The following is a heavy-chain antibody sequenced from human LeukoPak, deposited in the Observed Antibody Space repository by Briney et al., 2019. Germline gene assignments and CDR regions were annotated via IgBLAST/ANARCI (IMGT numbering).Heavy chain of an antibody. J-gene: IGHJ3*02. CDR1: GFTFSNYG. Sequence: GGSLRLSCAASGFTFSNYGMHWVRQVPGKGLEWVAAIWFDGIRKYYADSVKGRLTISRDNSKNTLYLQMSTLRAEDTAVYYCARDLEDSSTFGAFDMWGQGTMVTVSS. CDR2: IWFDGIRK. D-gene: IGHD2/OR15-2a*01. CDR3: ARDLEDSSTFGAFDM. V-gene: IGHV3-33*01.